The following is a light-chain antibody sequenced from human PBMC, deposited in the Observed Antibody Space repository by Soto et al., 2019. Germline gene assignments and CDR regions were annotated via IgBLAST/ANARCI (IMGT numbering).Light chain of an antibody. CDR1: QSVGNRP. CDR3: QQYGNSPQGT. CDR2: GAS. V-gene: IGKV3-20*01. J-gene: IGKJ5*01. Sequence: ETVLTQSQGTLYFSPGERATLSSRASQSVGNRPVSWYQQRRGLPPQILIYGASNMSTGIPDRFSGSGSGAYFTLTRSRLESEGFAVYFCQQYGNSPQGTFCQGTRL.